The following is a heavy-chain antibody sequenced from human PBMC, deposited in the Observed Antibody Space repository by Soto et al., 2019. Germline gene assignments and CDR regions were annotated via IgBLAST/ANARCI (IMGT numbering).Heavy chain of an antibody. Sequence: EVQLVESGGGLVKPGGSLRLSCAASGFTFSNAWMSWVRQAPGKGLEWVGRIKSKTDGGTTDYAAPVKGRFTISRDDSKNTLYLQMNSLKTEDTAVYYCTTKLVVGRFFDYWGQGTLVTVSS. CDR1: GFTFSNAW. CDR3: TTKLVVGRFFDY. J-gene: IGHJ4*02. V-gene: IGHV3-15*01. D-gene: IGHD6-6*01. CDR2: IKSKTDGGTT.